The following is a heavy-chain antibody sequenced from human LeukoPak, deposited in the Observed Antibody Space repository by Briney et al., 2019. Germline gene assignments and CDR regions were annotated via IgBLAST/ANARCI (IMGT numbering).Heavy chain of an antibody. J-gene: IGHJ6*03. Sequence: GGSLRLSRAASGFTFSSYWMSWVRQAPGKGLEWVANIRQDGSEKYYADSVKSRFTISRDNAKNSLYLQMNSLRAEDTAVFYCARSDGVTGIKTYYYYYMDVWGKGTTVTVSS. CDR3: ARSDGVTGIKTYYYYYMDV. V-gene: IGHV3-7*01. CDR2: IRQDGSEK. D-gene: IGHD1-1*01. CDR1: GFTFSSYW.